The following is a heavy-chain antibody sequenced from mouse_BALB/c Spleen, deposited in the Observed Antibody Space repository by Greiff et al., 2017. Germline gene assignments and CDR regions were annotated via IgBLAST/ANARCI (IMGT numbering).Heavy chain of an antibody. CDR2: ISSGGGST. CDR1: GFAFSSYD. CDR3: ARHEDDEGYFDY. J-gene: IGHJ2*01. D-gene: IGHD2-12*01. V-gene: IGHV5-12-1*01. Sequence: EVQLVESGGGLVKPGGSLKLSCAASGFAFSSYDMSWVRQTPEKRLEWVAYISSGGGSTYYPDTVKGRFTISRDNAKNTLYLQMSSLKSEDTAMYYCARHEDDEGYFDYWGQGTTLTVSS.